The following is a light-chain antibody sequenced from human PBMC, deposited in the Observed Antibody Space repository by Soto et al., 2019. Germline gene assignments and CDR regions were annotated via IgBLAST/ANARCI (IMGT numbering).Light chain of an antibody. V-gene: IGKV1-5*01. CDR2: DAS. CDR3: QQYDNLST. J-gene: IGKJ3*01. Sequence: DTQMNTSPSTLSGSVGDRVPITCRASQTISSWLAWYQQKPGKAPKLLIYDASSLESGLPSRFSGSGSGTEFSLTISSLKPDYFATYYRQQYDNLSTFGPGTKVDIK. CDR1: QTISSW.